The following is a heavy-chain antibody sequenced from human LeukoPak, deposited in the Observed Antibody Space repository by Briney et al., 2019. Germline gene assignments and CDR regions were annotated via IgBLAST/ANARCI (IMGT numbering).Heavy chain of an antibody. CDR1: GFTVSSSY. Sequence: GGSLRLSCAASGFTVSSSYMSWVRQAPGKGLEWVSVIYSAGNTYYADSVKGRFTISRDNSKNTLYLQMNSLRAEDTAVYYCARAYCVSSTCFPTWFDPWGQGTLVTVSS. CDR3: ARAYCVSSTCFPTWFDP. J-gene: IGHJ5*02. D-gene: IGHD2-2*01. CDR2: IYSAGNT. V-gene: IGHV3-53*01.